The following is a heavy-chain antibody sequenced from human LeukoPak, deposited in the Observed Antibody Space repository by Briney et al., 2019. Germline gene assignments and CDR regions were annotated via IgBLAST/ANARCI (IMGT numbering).Heavy chain of an antibody. V-gene: IGHV4-59*08. CDR3: ARHVHYYDSSGYYSWFDP. D-gene: IGHD3-22*01. Sequence: SETLSLTCTVSGGSISSYYWSWIRQPPGKGLEWIGYIYYSGSTNYNPSLKSRVTISVDTSKNQFSLKLSSVTAADTAVYYCARHVHYYDSSGYYSWFDPWGQGTLVTVSS. CDR1: GGSISSYY. CDR2: IYYSGST. J-gene: IGHJ5*02.